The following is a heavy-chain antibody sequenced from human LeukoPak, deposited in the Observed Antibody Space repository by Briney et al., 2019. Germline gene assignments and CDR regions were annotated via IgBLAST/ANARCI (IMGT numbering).Heavy chain of an antibody. CDR3: ARDFGHGYSGYDPLDW. J-gene: IGHJ4*02. CDR2: ISYDGSNK. Sequence: PGGSLRLSCAASGFTFSSYAMHWVRQAPGKGLEWVAVISYDGSNKYYADSVKGRFTISRDNSKNTLYLQMNSLRAEDTAVYYCARDFGHGYSGYDPLDWWGQGTLVTVPS. D-gene: IGHD5-12*01. V-gene: IGHV3-30-3*01. CDR1: GFTFSSYA.